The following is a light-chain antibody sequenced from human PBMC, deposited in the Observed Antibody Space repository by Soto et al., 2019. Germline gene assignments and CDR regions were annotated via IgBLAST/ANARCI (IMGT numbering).Light chain of an antibody. CDR2: LGS. CDR1: QSLLHRNGYNY. V-gene: IGKV2-28*01. Sequence: VLTRSPLSLPVTPREPASISCRSSQSLLHRNGYNYLDWYLQKPGQSPQLLIYLGSNRASGVPDRFSGSGSGTDFTLKISRVEAEDVGVYYCMPGLLSPPITSGQGTRLEIK. CDR3: MPGLLSPPIT. J-gene: IGKJ5*01.